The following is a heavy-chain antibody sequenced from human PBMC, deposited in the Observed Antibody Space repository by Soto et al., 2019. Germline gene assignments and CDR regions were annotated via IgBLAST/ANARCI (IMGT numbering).Heavy chain of an antibody. D-gene: IGHD2-8*01. CDR3: ARDASGCTNGVCYKYYGMDV. V-gene: IGHV4-34*01. CDR2: INHSGST. CDR1: GGSFSGYY. J-gene: IGHJ6*02. Sequence: ETLSLTCAVYGGSFSGYYWSWIRQPAGKGLEWIGEINHSGSTNYNPSLKSRVTISVDTSKNQFSLKLSSVTAADTAVYYCARDASGCTNGVCYKYYGMDVWGQGTTVTVSS.